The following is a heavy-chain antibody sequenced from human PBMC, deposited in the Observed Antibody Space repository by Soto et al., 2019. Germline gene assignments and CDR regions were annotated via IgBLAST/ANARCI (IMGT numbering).Heavy chain of an antibody. CDR3: TKGGIAARAFDY. J-gene: IGHJ4*02. CDR2: ISGSGGST. V-gene: IGHV3-23*01. CDR1: GFTFSSYA. Sequence: EVQLLESGGGLVQPGGSLRLSCAASGFTFSSYAMSWVRQAPGKGLEWVSAISGSGGSTYYADSVKGRFIISRDNSKNTPYLQINSLRAEDTTVYYCTKGGIAARAFDYCGQGTLVTVSS. D-gene: IGHD6-13*01.